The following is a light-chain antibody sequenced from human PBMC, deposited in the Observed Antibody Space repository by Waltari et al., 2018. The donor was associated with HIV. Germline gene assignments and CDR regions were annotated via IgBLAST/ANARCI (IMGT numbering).Light chain of an antibody. CDR1: QGISND. CDR2: STS. CDR3: LQDYIFPCT. V-gene: IGKV1-6*01. Sequence: AIQMTQSPSSRSASGGDRVTIICRASQGISNDLSWYQQIPGKAPKLLIYSTSTVESGVPSRFSGGGSDTDFTLTISSLQPEDFATYYCLQDYIFPCTFGQGTKLEIK. J-gene: IGKJ2*02.